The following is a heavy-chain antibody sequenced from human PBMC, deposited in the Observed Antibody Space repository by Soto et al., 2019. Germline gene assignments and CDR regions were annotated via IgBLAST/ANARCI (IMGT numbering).Heavy chain of an antibody. CDR2: ISGSGGST. CDR1: GFTFSSYA. V-gene: IGHV3-23*01. Sequence: PGGSLRLXCAASGFTFSSYAMSWVRQAPGKGLEWVSAISGSGGSTYYADSVKGRFTISRDNSKNTLYLQMTSLRAEDTAVYYCAKVPTHYYGSGTDGMDVWGQGTTVTVSS. CDR3: AKVPTHYYGSGTDGMDV. J-gene: IGHJ6*02. D-gene: IGHD3-10*01.